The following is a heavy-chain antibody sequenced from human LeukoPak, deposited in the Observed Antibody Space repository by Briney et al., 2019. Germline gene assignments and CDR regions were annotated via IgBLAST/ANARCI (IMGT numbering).Heavy chain of an antibody. V-gene: IGHV4-4*07. J-gene: IGHJ3*02. Sequence: SETLSLTCTVSGGSINSYYWSWIRQPAGKGLEWIGRIYTSGSTNYNPSLKSRVTMSVDTSKNQFSLKLSSVTAADTAVYYCARLYASSSQHAFDIWGQGTMVTVSS. CDR3: ARLYASSSQHAFDI. D-gene: IGHD2/OR15-2a*01. CDR2: IYTSGST. CDR1: GGSINSYY.